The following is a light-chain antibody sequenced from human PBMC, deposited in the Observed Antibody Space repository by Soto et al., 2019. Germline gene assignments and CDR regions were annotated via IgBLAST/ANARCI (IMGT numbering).Light chain of an antibody. CDR3: QQYHYWPRL. Sequence: EIVLTQSPVTLSVSLGERATLSCRTSESVGVNLAWFQLKPGQAPRLLIYGASTRAPSVPPRFSGGGSGTEFTLTISSLQSEDLALYFCQQYHYWPRLFGQGTKVDIK. J-gene: IGKJ1*01. CDR1: ESVGVN. V-gene: IGKV3-15*01. CDR2: GAS.